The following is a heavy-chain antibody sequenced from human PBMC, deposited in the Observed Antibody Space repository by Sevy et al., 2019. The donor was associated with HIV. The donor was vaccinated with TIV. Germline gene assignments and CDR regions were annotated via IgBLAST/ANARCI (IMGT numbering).Heavy chain of an antibody. J-gene: IGHJ4*02. Sequence: GGSLRLSCAASGFTFSRYGMHWARQAPGKGLEWVAVVSYDGSNKHYADSVKGRFTISRDNSKNTLYLQMNSLRAEDTALYYCARTWGSYADYTIDYWGQGTLVTVSS. D-gene: IGHD4-17*01. CDR2: VSYDGSNK. V-gene: IGHV3-30-3*01. CDR1: GFTFSRYG. CDR3: ARTWGSYADYTIDY.